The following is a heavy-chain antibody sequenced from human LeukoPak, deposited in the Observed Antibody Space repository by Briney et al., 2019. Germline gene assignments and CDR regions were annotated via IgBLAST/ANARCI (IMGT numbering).Heavy chain of an antibody. V-gene: IGHV3-9*01. CDR1: GFTFDDYA. Sequence: SLRLSCAASGFTFDDYAMHWVRQAPGKGLECVSGISWNSGSIGYADSVKGRFTISSDNANHSLYLQMKSLRAEDTVLYNCAKGTTATIFGAVAGMHVWAQGPTVTVSS. CDR2: ISWNSGSI. CDR3: AKGTTATIFGAVAGMHV. J-gene: IGHJ6*02. D-gene: IGHD3-3*01.